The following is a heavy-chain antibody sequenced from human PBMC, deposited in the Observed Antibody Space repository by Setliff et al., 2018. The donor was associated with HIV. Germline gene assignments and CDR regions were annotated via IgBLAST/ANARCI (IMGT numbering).Heavy chain of an antibody. D-gene: IGHD3-10*01. J-gene: IGHJ4*02. CDR3: ARDRYAGEIDY. Sequence: SETLSLTCAVSGDSFSSATHFWSWVRQRPGKGLEWLGYIFSTGDTDYNPSLKGRLTISLDTSDNHLYLRLNSVTAADTAVYYCARDRYAGEIDYWGQGTLVTVSS. CDR1: GDSFSSATHF. V-gene: IGHV4-31*11. CDR2: IFSTGDT.